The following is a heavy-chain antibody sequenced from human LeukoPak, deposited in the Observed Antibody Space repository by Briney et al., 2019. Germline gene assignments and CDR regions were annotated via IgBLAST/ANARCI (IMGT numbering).Heavy chain of an antibody. Sequence: PLETLSLTCAVSGGSISSGGYSWSWIRQPPGKGLEWIGYIYDSGSAYYNPSLKGRVTILVDRSKNQFSLKLSSVTAADTAVYYCARGNFGSGSYYNNDPNGMDVWGQGTTVTVSS. J-gene: IGHJ6*02. CDR2: IYDSGSA. CDR1: GGSISSGGYS. CDR3: ARGNFGSGSYYNNDPNGMDV. D-gene: IGHD3-10*01. V-gene: IGHV4-30-2*01.